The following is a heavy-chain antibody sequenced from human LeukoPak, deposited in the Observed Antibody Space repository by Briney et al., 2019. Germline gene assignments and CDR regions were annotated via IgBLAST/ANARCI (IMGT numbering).Heavy chain of an antibody. CDR3: ARAVRLGVFDY. V-gene: IGHV4-34*01. Sequence: PSETLSLTCAVYGGSFSGYYWSWIRQPPGKGLEWIGEINHSGSTNYNPSLKSRVTISVDTSKNQLSLKLSSVTAADTAVYYCARAVRLGVFDYWGQGTLVTVSS. CDR2: INHSGST. D-gene: IGHD3-10*01. CDR1: GGSFSGYY. J-gene: IGHJ4*02.